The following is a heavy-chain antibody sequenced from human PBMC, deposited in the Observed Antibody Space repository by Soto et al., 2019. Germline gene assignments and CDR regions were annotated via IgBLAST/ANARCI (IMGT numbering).Heavy chain of an antibody. D-gene: IGHD1-26*01. CDR1: GGSFSGYY. J-gene: IGHJ4*02. V-gene: IGHV4-34*01. Sequence: PSETLSLTCAVYGGSFSGYYWTWIRQPPGTGLEWIGEINHSGSTNYNPSLKSRVTISVDTSKNQFSLKLTSVTAADTAVYYCARVWELPHFDYWGQGTLVTVSS. CDR3: ARVWELPHFDY. CDR2: INHSGST.